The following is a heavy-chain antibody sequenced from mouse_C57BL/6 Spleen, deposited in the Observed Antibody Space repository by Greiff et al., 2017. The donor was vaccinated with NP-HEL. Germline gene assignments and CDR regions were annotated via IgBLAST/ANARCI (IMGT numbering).Heavy chain of an antibody. J-gene: IGHJ4*01. V-gene: IGHV1-63*01. CDR2: IYPGGGYT. CDR1: GYTFTNYW. CDR3: ASRDRDYDFDY. Sequence: QVQLQEPGAELVRPGTSVKLSCKASGYTFTNYWIGWAKQRPGHGLEWIGDIYPGGGYTNYNEKFKGKATLTADKSSSTAYMQFSSLTSEDSAIFYRASRDRDYDFDYWGQGTSVTVSS.